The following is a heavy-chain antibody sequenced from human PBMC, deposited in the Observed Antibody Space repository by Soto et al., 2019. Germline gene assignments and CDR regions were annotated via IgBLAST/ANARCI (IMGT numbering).Heavy chain of an antibody. CDR3: AKGVDFDL. D-gene: IGHD3-3*01. V-gene: IGHV3-30*18. CDR2: ISYDGSNK. Sequence: QVQLVESGGGVVQPGRSLRLSCAASGFTFSSYGMHWVRQAPGKGLEWVAVISYDGSNKYYADSVKGRFTISRDNSKNTLYLQMTSLRAEDTAVYYCAKGVDFDLWGRGTLVTVSS. J-gene: IGHJ2*01. CDR1: GFTFSSYG.